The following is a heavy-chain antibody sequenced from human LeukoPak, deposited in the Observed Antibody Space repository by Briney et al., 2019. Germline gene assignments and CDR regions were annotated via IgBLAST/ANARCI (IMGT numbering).Heavy chain of an antibody. V-gene: IGHV3-30*04. CDR1: GFTFSSYA. Sequence: PGGSLRLSCAASGFTFSSYAMHCVRQAPGKGLEWVAVISYDGSNKYYAESLKGRFTISRDNSKNTLYLKKNRLRAEDTAVYYCAKGHGWEASYYYYYMDVWGKGTTVTISS. D-gene: IGHD1-26*01. CDR2: ISYDGSNK. J-gene: IGHJ6*03. CDR3: AKGHGWEASYYYYYMDV.